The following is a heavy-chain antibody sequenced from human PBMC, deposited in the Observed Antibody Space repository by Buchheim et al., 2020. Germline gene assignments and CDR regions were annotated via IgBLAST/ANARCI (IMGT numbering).Heavy chain of an antibody. Sequence: QVQLVESGGGVVQPGRSLRLSCAASGFTFSSYGMHWVRQAPGKGLEWVAVIWYDGSNKYYADSVKGRFTISRDNYKNTLNLQMNSLRAEDTAVYYYARVRGSSGYYSMDVWGQGTT. CDR2: IWYDGSNK. D-gene: IGHD6-6*01. CDR1: GFTFSSYG. J-gene: IGHJ6*02. CDR3: ARVRGSSGYYSMDV. V-gene: IGHV3-33*01.